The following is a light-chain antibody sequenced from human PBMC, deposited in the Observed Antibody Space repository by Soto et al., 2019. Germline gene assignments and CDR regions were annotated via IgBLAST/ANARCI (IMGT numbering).Light chain of an antibody. J-gene: IGKJ1*01. CDR2: GAS. Sequence: EIVMKQSPATLSVSPGERATLSCGASQSVSSSYLAWYQQKPGQAPRLLIYGASIRATGIPDRFSGSGSETDFTLTISRLEPEDSAVYYCQQYGSSPTWTFGQGTKVDNK. V-gene: IGKV3-20*01. CDR3: QQYGSSPTWT. CDR1: QSVSSSY.